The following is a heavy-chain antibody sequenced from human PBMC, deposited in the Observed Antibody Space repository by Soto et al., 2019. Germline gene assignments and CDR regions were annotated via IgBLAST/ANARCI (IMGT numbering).Heavy chain of an antibody. V-gene: IGHV1-69*13. CDR2: IIPIFGTA. J-gene: IGHJ6*02. CDR3: AKYYTVVGRRDKHYYGMDV. D-gene: IGHD2-15*01. CDR1: GGTFSSYA. Sequence: SVKVSCKASGGTFSSYAISWVRQAPGQGLEWMGGIIPIFGTANYAQKFQGRVTITADESTSTAYMELSSLRSEDTAVYYCAKYYTVVGRRDKHYYGMDVWGQGTTVTVSS.